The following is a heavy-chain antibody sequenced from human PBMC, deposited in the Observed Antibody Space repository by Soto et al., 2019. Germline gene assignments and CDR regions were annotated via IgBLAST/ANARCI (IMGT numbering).Heavy chain of an antibody. CDR3: AREDSGSFSDYYYYGMDV. CDR1: GFTFSSYA. CDR2: ISYDGSNK. V-gene: IGHV3-30-3*01. J-gene: IGHJ6*02. D-gene: IGHD1-26*01. Sequence: GGSLRLSCAASGFTFSSYAMHWVRQAPGKGLEWVAVISYDGSNKYYADSVKGRFTISRDNSKNTLYLQMNSLRAEDTAVYYCAREDSGSFSDYYYYGMDVWGQGTTVTVSS.